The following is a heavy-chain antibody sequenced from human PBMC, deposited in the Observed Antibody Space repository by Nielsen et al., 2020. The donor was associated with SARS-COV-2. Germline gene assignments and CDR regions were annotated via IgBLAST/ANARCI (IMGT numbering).Heavy chain of an antibody. CDR1: GFTFSRFG. CDR3: ARVRGVMGGYGMDV. D-gene: IGHD3-10*01. V-gene: IGHV3-30*03. J-gene: IGHJ6*02. Sequence: GESLKISCAASGFTFSRFGMHWVRQTPGRGLEWVAYISYDGSDQYYEDSLKGRFTISRDNSKNILYLQMNNLRAEDTAVYYCARVRGVMGGYGMDVWGQGTTVTVSS. CDR2: ISYDGSDQ.